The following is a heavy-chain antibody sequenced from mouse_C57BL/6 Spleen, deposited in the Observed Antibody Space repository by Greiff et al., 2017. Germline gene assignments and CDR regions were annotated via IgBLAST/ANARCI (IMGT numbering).Heavy chain of an antibody. CDR2: INPGSGGT. D-gene: IGHD2-1*01. V-gene: IGHV1-54*01. Sequence: VQLQQSGAELVRPGTSVKVSCKASGYAFTNYLIEWVKQRPGQGLEWIGVINPGSGGTKYNEKFKGKATLTADKSSSTAYMQLSSLTSEDSAVYFCARDGNYWFAYWGQGTLVTVSA. CDR1: GYAFTNYL. J-gene: IGHJ3*01. CDR3: ARDGNYWFAY.